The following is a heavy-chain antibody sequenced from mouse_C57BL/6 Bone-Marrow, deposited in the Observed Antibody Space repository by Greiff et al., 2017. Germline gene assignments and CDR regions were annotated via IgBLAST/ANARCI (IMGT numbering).Heavy chain of an antibody. D-gene: IGHD2-13*01. J-gene: IGHJ1*03. V-gene: IGHV1-22*01. Sequence: EVQLQQSGPELVKPGASVKMSCKASGYTFTDYNMHWVKQSPGKSLEWIGYINPNNGGTSYNQKFKGKATLTVNKSSSTAYMELRSLTSEVSAVYYWARDGLNGDYWYFDVWGTGTTFTVSS. CDR1: GYTFTDYN. CDR3: ARDGLNGDYWYFDV. CDR2: INPNNGGT.